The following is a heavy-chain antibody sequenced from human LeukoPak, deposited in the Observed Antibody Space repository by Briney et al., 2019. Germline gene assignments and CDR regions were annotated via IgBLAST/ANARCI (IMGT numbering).Heavy chain of an antibody. CDR1: GYSFTSFW. Sequence: GESLKISCKGSGYSFTSFWIGWVRQMPGKGLEWMGIIYPGDSDTRYSPSFQGQVTISADKSISTAYLQWSSLKASDTAMYYCARHLNTRGVNSYYYYMDVWGKGTTVTVSS. J-gene: IGHJ6*03. V-gene: IGHV5-51*01. CDR3: ARHLNTRGVNSYYYYMDV. CDR2: IYPGDSDT. D-gene: IGHD3-3*01.